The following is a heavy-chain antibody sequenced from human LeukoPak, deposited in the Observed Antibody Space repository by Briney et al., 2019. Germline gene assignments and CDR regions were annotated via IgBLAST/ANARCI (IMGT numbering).Heavy chain of an antibody. CDR2: IKQDGSEK. CDR1: GFTFSTYW. V-gene: IGHV3-7*01. D-gene: IGHD2-21*02. CDR3: ARDIAYCDGDCYPWGFGF. Sequence: GGSLRLFCVASGFTFSTYWMSWVRQAPGKGLEWVANIKQDGSEKYSVDSVKGRFTISRDNAKNSLYLQMNSLRAEDTAMYYCARDIAYCDGDCYPWGFGFWGQGTLVTVSS. J-gene: IGHJ4*02.